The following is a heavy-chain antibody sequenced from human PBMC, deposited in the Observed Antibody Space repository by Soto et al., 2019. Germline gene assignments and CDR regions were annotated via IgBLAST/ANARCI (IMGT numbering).Heavy chain of an antibody. J-gene: IGHJ4*02. Sequence: SQTHSLTCAICGDSVSNNGATWNWIRQSPSRGLEWLGRAYYRSRWQYDYATSVRSRITINPDTSKNQFSLQLSSVTPEDTAVYYCALDPPDFTSGIDSWCPGLLVSLSS. CDR2: AYYRSRWQY. V-gene: IGHV6-1*01. D-gene: IGHD2-15*01. CDR3: ALDPPDFTSGIDS. CDR1: GDSVSNNGAT.